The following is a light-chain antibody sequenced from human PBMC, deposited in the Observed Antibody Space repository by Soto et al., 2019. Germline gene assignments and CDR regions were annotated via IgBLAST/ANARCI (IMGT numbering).Light chain of an antibody. Sequence: SYELTQAPSVSVAPGKTAMITCGGNNIGDKGVHWYQQKPGQAPVVVIYYDSDRPSGIPERFSGSNSGNTATLTISRVEAGDEADYYCQVWDRSSDHVVFGGGTKLTVL. CDR3: QVWDRSSDHVV. CDR1: NIGDKG. J-gene: IGLJ2*01. V-gene: IGLV3-21*04. CDR2: YDS.